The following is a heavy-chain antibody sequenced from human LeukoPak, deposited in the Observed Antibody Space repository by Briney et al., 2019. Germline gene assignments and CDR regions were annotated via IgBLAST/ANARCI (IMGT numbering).Heavy chain of an antibody. Sequence: PSETLSLTCTVSGGSISSYYWSWIRQPPGKGLEWIGYIYYSGSINYNPSLKSRVTISVDTSKNQFSLKLSSVTAADTAMYYCARVDPNLTFFGVVFDYWGQGTLVTVSS. CDR3: ARVDPNLTFFGVVFDY. CDR2: IYYSGSI. D-gene: IGHD3-3*01. J-gene: IGHJ4*02. V-gene: IGHV4-59*08. CDR1: GGSISSYY.